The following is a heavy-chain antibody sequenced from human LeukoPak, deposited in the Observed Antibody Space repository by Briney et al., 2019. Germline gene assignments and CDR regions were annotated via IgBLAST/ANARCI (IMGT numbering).Heavy chain of an antibody. D-gene: IGHD3-10*01. CDR1: GFTFSSYS. V-gene: IGHV3-21*01. J-gene: IGHJ4*02. CDR3: ARDRHTYYGSGSYYNPFDY. CDR2: ISSSSSYI. Sequence: GGSLRLSCAASGFTFSSYSMNWVRQAPGKGLEWFSSISSSSSYIYYADSVKGRFTISRDNAKNSLYLQMNSLRAEDTAVYYCARDRHTYYGSGSYYNPFDYWGQGTLVTVSS.